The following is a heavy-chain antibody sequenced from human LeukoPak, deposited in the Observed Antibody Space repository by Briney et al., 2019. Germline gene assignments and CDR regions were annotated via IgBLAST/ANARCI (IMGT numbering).Heavy chain of an antibody. J-gene: IGHJ4*02. D-gene: IGHD6-13*01. Sequence: SETLSLTCTVSVGSISGHHWSWLRQPPGKGLEWIAYIYYIGSTNYNPSLKSRVTISIDTSKNQFSLKQSSVTAADTAVYYCARVMSSSWYFDYWGQGTLVTVFS. V-gene: IGHV4-59*11. CDR2: IYYIGST. CDR1: VGSISGHH. CDR3: ARVMSSSWYFDY.